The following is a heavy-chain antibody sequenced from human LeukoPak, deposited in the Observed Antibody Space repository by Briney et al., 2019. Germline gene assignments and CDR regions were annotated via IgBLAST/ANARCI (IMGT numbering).Heavy chain of an antibody. V-gene: IGHV3-74*01. CDR2: IDSDGSST. CDR3: VSGPIAAAGTSGNY. J-gene: IGHJ4*02. CDR1: GFTFSSYR. Sequence: GGSLRLSCAASGFTFSSYRMFWVRQAPGKGLVWVSRIDSDGSSTRYADSVQGRFTISRDNAKNTLYLQMNSLTAEDTAVYYCVSGPIAAAGTSGNYWGQGTLVTVSS. D-gene: IGHD6-13*01.